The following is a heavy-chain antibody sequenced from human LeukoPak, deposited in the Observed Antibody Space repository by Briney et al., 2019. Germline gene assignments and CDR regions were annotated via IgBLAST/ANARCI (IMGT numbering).Heavy chain of an antibody. D-gene: IGHD7-27*01. CDR3: ARESDAGAFDY. Sequence: VASVKVSCKASGGTFSSYAISWVRQAPGQGLEWMGGIIPIFGTANYAQKFQGRVTITTDESTSTAYMKLSSLRSEDTAVYYCARESDAGAFDYWGQGTLVTVSS. V-gene: IGHV1-69*05. J-gene: IGHJ4*02. CDR2: IIPIFGTA. CDR1: GGTFSSYA.